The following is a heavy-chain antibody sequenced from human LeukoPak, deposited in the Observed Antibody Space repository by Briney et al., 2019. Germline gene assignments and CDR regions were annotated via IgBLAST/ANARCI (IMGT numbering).Heavy chain of an antibody. V-gene: IGHV3-23*01. D-gene: IGHD3-3*01. CDR3: AGGPYYDFWSGGFDI. CDR1: GFTFSSYW. J-gene: IGHJ3*02. Sequence: GGSLRLSCAASGFTFSSYWMSWVRQAPGRGLEWVSAISGSGGSTYYADSVKGRFTISRDNSKNTLYLQMNSLRAEDTAVYYCAGGPYYDFWSGGFDIWGQGTMVTVSS. CDR2: ISGSGGST.